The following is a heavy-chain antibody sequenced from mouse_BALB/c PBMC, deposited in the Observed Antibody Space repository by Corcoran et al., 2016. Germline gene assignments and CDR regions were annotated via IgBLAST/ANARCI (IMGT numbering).Heavy chain of an antibody. V-gene: IGHV14-3*02. Sequence: EVQLQQSGAELVKPGASVKLSCTASGFNIKDTYMHWVKQRPEQGLEWIGRIDPANGNTKYDPKFQGKATITADTSSNTAYLQLSSLTSEDTAVYYCARNEEGSVYVPYWGQGTLVTVSA. D-gene: IGHD3-1*01. CDR1: GFNIKDTY. CDR3: ARNEEGSVYVPY. CDR2: IDPANGNT. J-gene: IGHJ3*01.